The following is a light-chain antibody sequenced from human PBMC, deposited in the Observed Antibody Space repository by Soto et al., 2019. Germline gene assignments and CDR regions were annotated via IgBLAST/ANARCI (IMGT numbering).Light chain of an antibody. Sequence: DIQMTQSPSTLSASVGDKVTITFRSSQSINNWLAWYQQKPGKAPKLLLFRASNLDTGVPSRFSGSGSGTEFTLTISSLQPDDLATYYCQQYSHYWTFGPGTKVDI. CDR1: QSINNW. CDR3: QQYSHYWT. V-gene: IGKV1-5*03. J-gene: IGKJ1*01. CDR2: RAS.